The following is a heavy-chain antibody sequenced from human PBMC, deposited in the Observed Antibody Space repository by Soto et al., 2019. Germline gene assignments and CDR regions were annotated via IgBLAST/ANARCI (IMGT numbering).Heavy chain of an antibody. CDR3: AAENGCSGYYGNIDY. Sequence: ASVKVSCKASGFTFTSSAVQWVRQARGQRLEWIGWIVVGSGNTNYAQKFQERVTITRDMSTSTAYMELSSLRSEDTAVYYCAAENGCSGYYGNIDYWGQGTLVTVSS. D-gene: IGHD3-22*01. V-gene: IGHV1-58*01. CDR2: IVVGSGNT. J-gene: IGHJ4*02. CDR1: GFTFTSSA.